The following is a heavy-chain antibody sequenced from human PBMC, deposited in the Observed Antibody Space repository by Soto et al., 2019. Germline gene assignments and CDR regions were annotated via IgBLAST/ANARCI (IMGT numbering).Heavy chain of an antibody. CDR2: IYYAGSI. CDR1: GGSISRSVYY. CDR3: ARGLTTLYYFDS. Sequence: QVQLQESGPGLVKSSQTLSLTCSVSGGSISRSVYYWTWLRQHPGKGLEWIGHIYYAGSIYSNPSLKSRLSISLDTSKNQFSLKLSSVTAADTAVYYCARGLTTLYYFDSWGQGTLVSVSP. D-gene: IGHD1-1*01. V-gene: IGHV4-31*03. J-gene: IGHJ4*02.